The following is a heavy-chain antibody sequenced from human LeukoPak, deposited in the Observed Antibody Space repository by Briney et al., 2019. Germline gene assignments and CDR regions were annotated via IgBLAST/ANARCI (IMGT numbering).Heavy chain of an antibody. CDR2: IYNSVRT. J-gene: IGHJ6*02. CDR1: GGSVSSGSYY. CDR3: VRDLVATIDHYYYGMDV. V-gene: IGHV4-61*01. D-gene: IGHD5-12*01. Sequence: SETLSLSCIVSGGSVSSGSYYWSWIRQPPGKGLEWIGYIYNSVRTNYNPSLKSRVTISDDTSQNQLSLKLSTVTAADTAVYFCVRDLVATIDHYYYGMDVWGRGTTVTVSS.